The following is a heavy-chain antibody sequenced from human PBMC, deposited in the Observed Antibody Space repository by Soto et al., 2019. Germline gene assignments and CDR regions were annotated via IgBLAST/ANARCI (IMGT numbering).Heavy chain of an antibody. CDR1: GFTFSSYN. V-gene: IGHV3-21*01. Sequence: EVQLVESGGGLVKLGGSLRLSCAASGFTFSSYNMNWVRQAPGKGLEWVSSISSSSSYIYYADSVKGRFTIYRDNAKTSLYLQMNSLRTENTAVYYCATTRRYGYNHDDYYYGMDVWGQGTTVTVAS. J-gene: IGHJ6*02. CDR3: ATTRRYGYNHDDYYYGMDV. CDR2: ISSSSSYI. D-gene: IGHD5-12*01.